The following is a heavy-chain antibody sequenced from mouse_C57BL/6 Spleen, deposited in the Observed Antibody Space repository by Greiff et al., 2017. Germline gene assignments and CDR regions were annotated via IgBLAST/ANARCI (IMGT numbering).Heavy chain of an antibody. CDR3: ARGRVGAWFAY. Sequence: QVHVKQPGAELVKPGASVKLSCKASGYTFTSYWMQWVKQRPGQGLEWIGEIDPSDSYTNYNQKFKGKATVTVDTSSSTAYMQLSSLTSEDSAVYYCARGRVGAWFAYWGQGTLVTVSA. CDR1: GYTFTSYW. CDR2: IDPSDSYT. J-gene: IGHJ3*01. V-gene: IGHV1-50*01.